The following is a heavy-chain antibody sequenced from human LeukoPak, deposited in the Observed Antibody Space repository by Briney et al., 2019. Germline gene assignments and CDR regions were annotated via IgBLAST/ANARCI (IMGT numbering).Heavy chain of an antibody. J-gene: IGHJ5*02. CDR1: GGSISSSSYY. D-gene: IGHD6-13*01. V-gene: IGHV4-39*07. Sequence: SETLSLTCAVSGGSISSSSYYWGWIRQPPGKGLEWIGSIYYSGSTYYNPSLKTRVTISVDTSKNQFSLKLSSVTAADTAVYYCARDGAANSLIGGSSWYGRWFDPWGQGTLVTVSS. CDR3: ARDGAANSLIGGSSWYGRWFDP. CDR2: IYYSGST.